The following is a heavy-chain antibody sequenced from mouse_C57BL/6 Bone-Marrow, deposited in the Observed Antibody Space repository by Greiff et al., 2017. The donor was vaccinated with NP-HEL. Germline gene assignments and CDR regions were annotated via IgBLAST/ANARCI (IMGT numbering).Heavy chain of an antibody. Sequence: QVPPQPPGAWLVRPWNFVKFFLKASGYTFNSHRMHRVKQRPGQGPEWNGGIDPSDSYTNYNQKFKGKATLTVDTSSSTAYMQLSSLTSEDSAVYYCARKETAQTMDYWGQGTSVTVSS. V-gene: IGHV1-59*01. CDR2: IDPSDSYT. J-gene: IGHJ4*01. CDR3: ARKETAQTMDY. D-gene: IGHD3-2*02. CDR1: GYTFNSHR.